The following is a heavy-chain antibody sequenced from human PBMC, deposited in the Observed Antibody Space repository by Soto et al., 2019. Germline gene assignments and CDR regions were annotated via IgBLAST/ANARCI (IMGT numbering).Heavy chain of an antibody. CDR3: AKDLTVVVVAASYYYYYGMDV. V-gene: IGHV3-23*01. Sequence: PGGSLRLSCAASGFTFSSYAMSWVRQAPGKGLEWVSAISGSGGSKYYADTVTSRFTISRDKSKNTMYLQMNGLAAEDTAVYYCAKDLTVVVVAASYYYYYGMDVWGQGTTVTVSS. CDR2: ISGSGGSK. D-gene: IGHD2-15*01. CDR1: GFTFSSYA. J-gene: IGHJ6*02.